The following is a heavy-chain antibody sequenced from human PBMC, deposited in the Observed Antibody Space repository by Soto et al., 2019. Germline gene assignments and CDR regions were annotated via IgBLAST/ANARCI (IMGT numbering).Heavy chain of an antibody. CDR1: GFSLSNARMG. V-gene: IGHV2-26*01. Sequence: QVTLKESGPVLVKPTETLTLTCTVSGFSLSNARMGVSWIRQPPGKALEWLAHIFSNDEISYSTSLKSRLTISKDTSKSQVVLTMTNMDPVDTATYYCARIREDYYDSSGYYSDAFDIWGQGTMVTVSS. J-gene: IGHJ3*02. D-gene: IGHD3-22*01. CDR3: ARIREDYYDSSGYYSDAFDI. CDR2: IFSNDEI.